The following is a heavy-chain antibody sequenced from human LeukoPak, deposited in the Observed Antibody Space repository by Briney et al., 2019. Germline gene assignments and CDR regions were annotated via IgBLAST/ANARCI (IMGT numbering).Heavy chain of an antibody. Sequence: GGSLRLSCAASGFTFSSYGMHWVRQAPGKGLEWVAVISYDGSNKYYADSVKGRFTISRDNSKNTLYLQMNSLRADDMAVYYCARPIYGSADYNGMDVWGQGTTVTVSS. J-gene: IGHJ6*02. V-gene: IGHV3-30*03. CDR1: GFTFSSYG. CDR2: ISYDGSNK. D-gene: IGHD3-10*01. CDR3: ARPIYGSADYNGMDV.